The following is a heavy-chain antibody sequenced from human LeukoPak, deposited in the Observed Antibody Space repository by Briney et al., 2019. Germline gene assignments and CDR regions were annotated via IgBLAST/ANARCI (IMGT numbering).Heavy chain of an antibody. CDR2: IYYSGST. J-gene: IGHJ4*02. Sequence: SQTLSLTCTVSGGSISSGGYYWSWIRQHPGKGLELIGYIYYSGSTYYHPSLKSRVTISVDTSKNQFSLKLSSVTAADTAVYYCARDTTTDYCSSTRCYRVSYFDYWGQGTLVTVSS. D-gene: IGHD2-2*01. CDR1: GGSISSGGYY. V-gene: IGHV4-31*03. CDR3: ARDTTTDYCSSTRCYRVSYFDY.